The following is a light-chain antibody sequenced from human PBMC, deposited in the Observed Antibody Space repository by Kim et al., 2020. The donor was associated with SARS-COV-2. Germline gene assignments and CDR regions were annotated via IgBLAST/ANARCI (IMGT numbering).Light chain of an antibody. CDR2: AVS. J-gene: IGLJ3*02. CDR1: SSDVGGYNY. Sequence: QSALTQPASVSGSPGQSITISCTGTSSDVGGYNYVSWYQQHPGKAPKLMIYAVSNRPSGVSNRFSGSKSGNTASLTISGLQAEDEADYYSSSYTSSSTGVFGGGTQLTVL. CDR3: SSYTSSSTGV. V-gene: IGLV2-14*03.